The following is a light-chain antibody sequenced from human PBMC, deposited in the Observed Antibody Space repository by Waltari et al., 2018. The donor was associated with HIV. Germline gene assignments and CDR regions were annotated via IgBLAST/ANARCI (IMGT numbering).Light chain of an antibody. Sequence: DIQMTQSPSSLSASVGDRVTITCRASQSISRSLNWYQQRAGKAPKLLIYGASSLQSGVPSRFSGSGAATDFTLTISSLQPEDFATYYCQQTYSTPRITFGPGTKVDIK. CDR1: QSISRS. CDR3: QQTYSTPRIT. CDR2: GAS. V-gene: IGKV1-39*01. J-gene: IGKJ3*01.